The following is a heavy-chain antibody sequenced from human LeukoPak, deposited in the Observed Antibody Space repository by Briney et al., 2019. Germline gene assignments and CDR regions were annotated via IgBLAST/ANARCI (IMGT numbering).Heavy chain of an antibody. D-gene: IGHD2-21*02. CDR3: ARDPYCGGDCYLPKNYYYYGMDV. J-gene: IGHJ6*04. CDR2: ISYDGSNK. V-gene: IGHV3-30*04. CDR1: GFTFSSYA. Sequence: PGRSLRLSCAASGFTFSSYAMHWVRQAPGKGLEWVAVISYDGSNKYYADSVKGRFTISRDNSKNTLYLQMNSLRAEDTAVYYCARDPYCGGDCYLPKNYYYYGMDVWGKGTTVTVSS.